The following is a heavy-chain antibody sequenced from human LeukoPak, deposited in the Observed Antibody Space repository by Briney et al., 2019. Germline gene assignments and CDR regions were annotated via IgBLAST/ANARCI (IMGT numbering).Heavy chain of an antibody. V-gene: IGHV3-7*01. CDR1: GFTFSSYW. Sequence: GGSLRLSCAASGFTFSSYWMSWVRQAPGKGLEWVANIKQDGSEKYYVDSVKGRFTIFRDNAKNSLYLQMNSLRAEDTAVYYCASPPRDSSGYYPFDIWGQGTMVTVSS. CDR2: IKQDGSEK. CDR3: ASPPRDSSGYYPFDI. J-gene: IGHJ3*02. D-gene: IGHD3-22*01.